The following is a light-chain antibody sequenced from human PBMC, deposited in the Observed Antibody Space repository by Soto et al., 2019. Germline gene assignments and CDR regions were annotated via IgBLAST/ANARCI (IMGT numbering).Light chain of an antibody. V-gene: IGLV2-23*01. CDR3: CAYVGARSYV. CDR1: NNL. CDR2: EGT. Sequence: QSALTQPPSVSGSPGQSITISCTGTNNLVSWYQQHPGKAPKVVVYEGTKRPSGVSNRFSGSNSGGTASLTISGLQAKDEASSFCCAYVGARSYVFGPGTKVTVL. J-gene: IGLJ1*01.